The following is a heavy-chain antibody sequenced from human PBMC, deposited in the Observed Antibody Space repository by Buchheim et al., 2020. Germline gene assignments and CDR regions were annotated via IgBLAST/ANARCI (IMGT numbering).Heavy chain of an antibody. CDR1: GGSISSSSYY. D-gene: IGHD6-19*01. CDR3: ARHSSGHLSPFDY. Sequence: QLQLQESGPGLVKPSETLSLTCTVSGGSISSSSYYWGWIRQPPGKGLEWIGSIYYSGSIYYNPSPKSRVTISVDTSQNQFSLKLTSVTAADTALYYCARHSSGHLSPFDYWGQGTL. V-gene: IGHV4-39*01. CDR2: IYYSGSI. J-gene: IGHJ4*02.